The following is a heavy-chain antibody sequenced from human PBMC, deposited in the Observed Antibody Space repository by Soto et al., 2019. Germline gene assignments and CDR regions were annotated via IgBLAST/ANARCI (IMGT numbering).Heavy chain of an antibody. CDR1: GGSISSYY. CDR3: ARDASSSWYVSSYFDY. Sequence: PSETLSLTCTVSGGSISSYYWSWIRQPPGKGLEWIGYIYYSGSTNYNPSLKSRVTISVDTSKNQFSLKLSSVTAADTAVYYCARDASSSWYVSSYFDYRGQGTLVTVSS. J-gene: IGHJ4*02. CDR2: IYYSGST. V-gene: IGHV4-59*01. D-gene: IGHD6-13*01.